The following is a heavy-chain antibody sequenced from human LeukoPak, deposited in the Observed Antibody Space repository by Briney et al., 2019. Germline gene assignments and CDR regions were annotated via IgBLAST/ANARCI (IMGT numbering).Heavy chain of an antibody. CDR2: IYYSGST. Sequence: PSETLSLTCTVSGGSISSSSYYWGWIRQPPGKGLEWIGSIYYSGSTYYNPSLKSRVTISVDTSKNQFSLKLSSVTAADTAVYYCARRRAREYAFDYWGQGTLVTVSS. V-gene: IGHV4-39*01. D-gene: IGHD2-2*01. J-gene: IGHJ4*02. CDR1: GGSISSSSYY. CDR3: ARRRAREYAFDY.